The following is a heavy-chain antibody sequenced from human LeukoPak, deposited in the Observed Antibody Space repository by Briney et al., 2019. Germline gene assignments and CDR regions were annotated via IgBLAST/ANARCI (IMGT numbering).Heavy chain of an antibody. J-gene: IGHJ4*02. D-gene: IGHD6-19*01. V-gene: IGHV3-23*01. CDR2: ISGSGGRT. CDR3: AKNRAPVAGTLYPTDY. CDR1: GFTFSSYA. Sequence: PGGSLRLSCAASGFTFSSYAMSWVRQAPGKGLEWVSVISGSGGRTYYTDSVKGRFTISRDNSKNTLYLQMNSLRAEDTAVYYCAKNRAPVAGTLYPTDYWGQGTLVTVSS.